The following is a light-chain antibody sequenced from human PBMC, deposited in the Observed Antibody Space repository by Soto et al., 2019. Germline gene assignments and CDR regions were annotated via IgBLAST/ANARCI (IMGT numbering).Light chain of an antibody. CDR2: EVS. Sequence: QAVLTQPPSASGSPGQSVTISCTGTSSDVGAYAYVSWYQQHPGKAPKLMIYEVSQRPSGLPDRFSGSKSGNTASLTISGLQAEDEGDYYCSSFAGINNLLFGGGTQLTVL. V-gene: IGLV2-8*01. J-gene: IGLJ2*01. CDR3: SSFAGINNLL. CDR1: SSDVGAYAY.